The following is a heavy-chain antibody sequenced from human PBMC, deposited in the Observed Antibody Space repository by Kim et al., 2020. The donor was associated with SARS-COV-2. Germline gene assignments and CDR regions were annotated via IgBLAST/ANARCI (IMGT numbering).Heavy chain of an antibody. CDR3: ARGSRRVVPSYNWFDP. V-gene: IGHV4-34*01. J-gene: IGHJ5*02. Sequence: SLKSRVTISVDTSKNQFSLKLSSVTAADTAVYYCARGSRRVVPSYNWFDPWGQGTLVTVSS. D-gene: IGHD2-21*01.